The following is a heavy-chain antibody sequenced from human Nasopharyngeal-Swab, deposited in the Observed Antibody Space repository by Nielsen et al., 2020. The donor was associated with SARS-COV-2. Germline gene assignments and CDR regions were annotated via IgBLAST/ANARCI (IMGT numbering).Heavy chain of an antibody. J-gene: IGHJ2*01. D-gene: IGHD3-22*01. CDR3: ARLLGRDYYYDSSGYYRGNWYFDL. Sequence: WIRQPPGKGLEWIGYIYYSGSTNYNPSLKGRVTISVDTSKNQFSLKLSSVTAADTAVYYCARLLGRDYYYDSSGYYRGNWYFDLWGRGTLVTVSS. V-gene: IGHV4-61*07. CDR2: IYYSGST.